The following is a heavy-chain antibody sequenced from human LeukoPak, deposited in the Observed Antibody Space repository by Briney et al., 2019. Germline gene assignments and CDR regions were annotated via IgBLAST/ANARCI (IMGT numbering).Heavy chain of an antibody. J-gene: IGHJ4*02. Sequence: ASVKVSCKVSGYTLTELSMHWVRQAPGKGLEWMGWISAYNGNTNYAQKLQGRVTMTTDTSTSTAYMELRSLRSDDTAVYYCARDTGATLFDYWGQGTLVTVSS. CDR2: ISAYNGNT. D-gene: IGHD1-26*01. V-gene: IGHV1-18*01. CDR1: GYTLTELS. CDR3: ARDTGATLFDY.